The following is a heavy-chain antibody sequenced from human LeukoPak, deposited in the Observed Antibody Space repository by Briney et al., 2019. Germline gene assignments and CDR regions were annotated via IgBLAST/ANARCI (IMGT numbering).Heavy chain of an antibody. V-gene: IGHV3-30*02. CDR1: GFTFSSYG. CDR2: IRYDGSNK. CDR3: AKRDCSSTSCRYYYYYMDV. D-gene: IGHD2-2*01. J-gene: IGHJ6*03. Sequence: GGSLRLSCAASGFTFSSYGMHWVRQAPGKGLEWVAFIRYDGSNKYYADSVKGRFTISRDNSKNTLYLQMNSLRAEDTAVYYCAKRDCSSTSCRYYYYYMDVWGKGTTVTVSS.